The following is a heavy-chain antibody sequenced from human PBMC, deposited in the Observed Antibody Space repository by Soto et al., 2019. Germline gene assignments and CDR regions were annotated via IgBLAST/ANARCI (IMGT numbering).Heavy chain of an antibody. V-gene: IGHV3-73*01. D-gene: IGHD3-10*01. CDR2: IRSKANSYAT. Sequence: GGSLRLSCAASGFTFSGSAMHWVRQASGKWLEWVGRIRSKANSYATAYAASVKGRFTISRDDSKNTAYLQMNSLKTEDTAVYYCTRHGACTGTGFGYWGQGXLVTVSS. CDR3: TRHGACTGTGFGY. J-gene: IGHJ4*02. CDR1: GFTFSGSA.